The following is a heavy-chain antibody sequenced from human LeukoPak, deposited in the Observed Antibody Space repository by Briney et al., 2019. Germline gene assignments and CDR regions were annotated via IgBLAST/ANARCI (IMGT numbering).Heavy chain of an antibody. D-gene: IGHD2-2*02. V-gene: IGHV3-30-3*01. CDR1: GFTFSSYA. Sequence: GGSLRLSCAASGFTFSSYAMHWVRQAPGKGVEWVAVISYDGSNKYYADSVKGRFTISRDNSKNTLYLQMNSLRAEDTAVYYCARRAGDCSSTSCYTGGYYFDYWGQGTLVTVSS. CDR3: ARRAGDCSSTSCYTGGYYFDY. CDR2: ISYDGSNK. J-gene: IGHJ4*02.